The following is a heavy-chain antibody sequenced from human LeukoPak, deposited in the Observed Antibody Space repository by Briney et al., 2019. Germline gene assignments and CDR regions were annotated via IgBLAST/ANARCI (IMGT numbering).Heavy chain of an antibody. CDR2: IWSDGSNK. CDR3: VRDLTAVTTGCLRY. J-gene: IGHJ4*02. V-gene: IGHV3-33*01. CDR1: GFTLSRYG. D-gene: IGHD4-17*01. Sequence: GGSLRLSCAASGFTLSRYGMHWVRQAPGKGLEWVAVIWSDGSNKYYADSVKGRFTISRDNSKNTLYLQMNSLRAEDPAVYYCVRDLTAVTTGCLRYWGQGTLVTVSS.